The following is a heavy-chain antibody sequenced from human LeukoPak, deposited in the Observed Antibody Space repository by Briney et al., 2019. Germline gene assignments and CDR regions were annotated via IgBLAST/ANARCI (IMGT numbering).Heavy chain of an antibody. CDR1: GFTFSSYTFSTYA. Sequence: GGSLRLSCAASGFTFSSYTFSTYAMGWVRQAPGKGLECVSAVSGSGVSTYYADSVKGRFTISRDNSKNTLYLQMNGLRAEDTAVYYCAKGVEDSGIYYYYYMDVWGKGTTVTVSS. CDR3: AKGVEDSGIYYYYYMDV. CDR2: VSGSGVST. V-gene: IGHV3-23*01. J-gene: IGHJ6*03. D-gene: IGHD2-15*01.